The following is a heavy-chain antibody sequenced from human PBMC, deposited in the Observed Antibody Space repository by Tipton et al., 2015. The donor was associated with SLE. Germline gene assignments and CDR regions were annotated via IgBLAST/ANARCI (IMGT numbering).Heavy chain of an antibody. CDR1: GFTFSSYG. J-gene: IGHJ4*02. CDR3: ARAMTYYYDSSYFDY. Sequence: SLRLSCAASGFTFSSYGMHWVRQAPGKGLEWVSSISSSSSYIYYADSVKGRFTISRDNAKNSLYLQMNSLRAEDTAVYYCARAMTYYYDSSYFDYWGQGTLVTVSS. V-gene: IGHV3-21*04. D-gene: IGHD3-22*01. CDR2: ISSSSSYI.